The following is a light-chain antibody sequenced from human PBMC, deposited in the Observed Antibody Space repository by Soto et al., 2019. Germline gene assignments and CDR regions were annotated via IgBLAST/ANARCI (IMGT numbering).Light chain of an antibody. Sequence: QSALTQPPSASGSPGQSVTISCTGTSRDVGAYKYVSWYQQYPGKAPKLMIYEVSKRPSGVPDRFSGSKSGNTASLTVSGLQAEDEAEYYCTSYAGSNIWVFGGGTKLTVL. J-gene: IGLJ3*02. CDR3: TSYAGSNIWV. CDR1: SRDVGAYKY. V-gene: IGLV2-8*01. CDR2: EVS.